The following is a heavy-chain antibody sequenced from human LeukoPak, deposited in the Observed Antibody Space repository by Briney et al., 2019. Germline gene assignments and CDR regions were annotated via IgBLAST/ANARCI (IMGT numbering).Heavy chain of an antibody. J-gene: IGHJ4*02. D-gene: IGHD6-6*01. V-gene: IGHV4-39*01. CDR1: GGSISSSSYY. CDR3: ARWRIAARVFDY. CDR2: IYYSGST. Sequence: SETLSLTCTVSGGSISSSSYYWGWIRQPPGEGLEWIGSIYYSGSTYYNPSLKSRVTISVDTSKNQFSLKLSSVTAADTAVYYCARWRIAARVFDYWGQGTLVTVSS.